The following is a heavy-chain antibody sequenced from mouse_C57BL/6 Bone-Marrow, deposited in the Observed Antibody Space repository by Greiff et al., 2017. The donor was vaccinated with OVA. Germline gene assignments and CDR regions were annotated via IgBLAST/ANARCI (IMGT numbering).Heavy chain of an antibody. V-gene: IGHV3-6*01. CDR2: ISYDGSN. CDR3: ARRWYDYDAWFAY. Sequence: VQLKESGPGLVKPSQSLSLTCSVTGYSITSGYYWNWIRQFPGNKLEWMGYISYDGSNNYNPSLKNRISITRDTSKNQFFLKLNSVTTEDTATYYCARRWYDYDAWFAYWGQGTLVTVSA. J-gene: IGHJ3*01. D-gene: IGHD2-4*01. CDR1: GYSITSGYY.